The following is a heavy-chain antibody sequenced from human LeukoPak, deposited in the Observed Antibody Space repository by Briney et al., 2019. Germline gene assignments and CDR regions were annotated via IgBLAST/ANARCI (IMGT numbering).Heavy chain of an antibody. CDR3: ARDRGYLDYFDY. J-gene: IGHJ4*02. Sequence: PSETLSLTCAVSGYSISSGYYWGWVRQPPGKGLEWIGSIYHSGSTYYNPSLKSRVTISVDTSKNQFSLKLSSVTAADTAVYYCARDRGYLDYFDYWGQGTLVTVSS. V-gene: IGHV4-38-2*02. CDR1: GYSISSGYY. CDR2: IYHSGST. D-gene: IGHD3-10*01.